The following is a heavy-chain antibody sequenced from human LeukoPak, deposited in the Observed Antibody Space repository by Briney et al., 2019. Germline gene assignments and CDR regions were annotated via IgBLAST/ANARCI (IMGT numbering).Heavy chain of an antibody. CDR1: GGSFSGYY. V-gene: IGHV4-34*01. CDR2: INHSGST. Sequence: SETLSLTCAVYGGSFSGYYWSWIRQPPGKGLEWIGEINHSGSTNYNPSLKSRVTISVDTSENQFSLKLSSVTAADTAVYYCARGGYYGSGNDFRFDPWGQGTLVTVSS. D-gene: IGHD3-10*01. CDR3: ARGGYYGSGNDFRFDP. J-gene: IGHJ5*02.